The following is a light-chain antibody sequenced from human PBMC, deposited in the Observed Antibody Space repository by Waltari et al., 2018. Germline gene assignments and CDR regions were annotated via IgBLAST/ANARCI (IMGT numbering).Light chain of an antibody. CDR1: TNDVGRYDY. CDR2: DVN. CDR3: SSYTSSNSVL. J-gene: IGLJ2*01. Sequence: QSALTQPASVSGSPGQSIALSCPGTTNDVGRYDYVSWYQQHPGKAPKLMIYDVNRRASGVSDRFFGSKSGNTASLTISGLQAEDEADYYCSSYTSSNSVLFGGGTHLTVL. V-gene: IGLV2-14*03.